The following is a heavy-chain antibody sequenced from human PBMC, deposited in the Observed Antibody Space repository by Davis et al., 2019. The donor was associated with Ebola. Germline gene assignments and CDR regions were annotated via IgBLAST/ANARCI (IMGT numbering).Heavy chain of an antibody. D-gene: IGHD3-3*01. Sequence: GESLKISCAASGFTFSSHTMNWVRQAPGKGLEWVSSISRSGITTYYTDSVKGRFTISRDNSKDTLYLQMNSLSAEDTAVYYCAKDLSFDFWSGYYYYGVDVWGQGTTVTVSS. CDR2: ISRSGITT. J-gene: IGHJ6*02. V-gene: IGHV3-23*01. CDR3: AKDLSFDFWSGYYYYGVDV. CDR1: GFTFSSHT.